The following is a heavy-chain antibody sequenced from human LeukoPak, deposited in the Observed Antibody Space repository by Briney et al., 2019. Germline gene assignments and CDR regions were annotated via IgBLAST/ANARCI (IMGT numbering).Heavy chain of an antibody. CDR1: GGSISSYY. Sequence: SETLSLTCTVSGGSISSYYWSWIRQPPGKGLEWIGYIYYSGSTNYNPSLKSRVTISVDTSKNQFSLKLSSVTAADTAVYYCARGGRGRWFGEFTGYYFDYWGQGTLVTVSS. D-gene: IGHD3-10*01. V-gene: IGHV4-59*01. J-gene: IGHJ4*02. CDR2: IYYSGST. CDR3: ARGGRGRWFGEFTGYYFDY.